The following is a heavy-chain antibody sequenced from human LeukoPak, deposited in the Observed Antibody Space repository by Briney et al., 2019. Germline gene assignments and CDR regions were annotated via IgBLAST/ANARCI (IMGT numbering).Heavy chain of an antibody. CDR2: ISSSGNTI. V-gene: IGHV3-48*03. CDR1: GFTFCGYE. D-gene: IGHD3-10*01. J-gene: IGHJ3*01. Sequence: GGSLRLSCEASGFTFCGYEMNWVREAPGKGLEWVSFISSSGNTIYSADSVKGRFAISRDNAKNSMYLQMNGLRAEDTAVYYCARDIWFGELLPHGFDVWGQGTTVIVSS. CDR3: ARDIWFGELLPHGFDV.